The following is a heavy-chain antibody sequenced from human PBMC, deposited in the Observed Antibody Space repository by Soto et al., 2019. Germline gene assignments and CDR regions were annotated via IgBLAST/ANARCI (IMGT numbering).Heavy chain of an antibody. V-gene: IGHV3-23*01. CDR1: RFTFSSYA. CDR3: AKDGYSITRSKPLDY. Sequence: GGSLRLSCAASRFTFSSYAMCWVRQAPGKGLEWVSSISVSCGSTYYADSVKGRFTISRDNSKNTLYLQMNSLRAEDTAVYYCAKDGYSITRSKPLDYWGQGTLVTVSS. J-gene: IGHJ4*02. D-gene: IGHD2-2*01. CDR2: ISVSCGST.